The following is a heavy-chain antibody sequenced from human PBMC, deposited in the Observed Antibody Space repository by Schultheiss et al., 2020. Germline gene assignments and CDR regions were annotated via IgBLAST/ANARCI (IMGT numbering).Heavy chain of an antibody. Sequence: TLSLTCTVSGGSITSYYWSWIRQPPGKGLEWIGYIYYSGSTYYNPSLKSRVTISVDTSKNQFSLKLSSVTAADTAVYYCAREYYQALHYWGQGTLVTVSS. CDR1: GGSITSYY. D-gene: IGHD2-2*01. CDR3: AREYYQALHY. CDR2: IYYSGST. V-gene: IGHV4-59*01. J-gene: IGHJ4*02.